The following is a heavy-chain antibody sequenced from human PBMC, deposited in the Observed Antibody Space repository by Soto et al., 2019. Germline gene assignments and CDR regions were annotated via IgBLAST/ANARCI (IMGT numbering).Heavy chain of an antibody. CDR1: GYTFTSYY. Sequence: ASVKVSCKASGYTFTSYYMHWVRQAPGQGLEWMGIINPSGGSTSYAQKFQGRVTMTRDTSTSTVYMELSSLRSEDTAVYYCAREPYDYIWGSGMDVWGKGTTVTVSS. CDR3: AREPYDYIWGSGMDV. D-gene: IGHD3-16*01. V-gene: IGHV1-46*03. J-gene: IGHJ6*04. CDR2: INPSGGST.